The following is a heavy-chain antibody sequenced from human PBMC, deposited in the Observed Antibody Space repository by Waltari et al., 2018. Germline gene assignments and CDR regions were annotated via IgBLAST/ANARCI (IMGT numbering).Heavy chain of an antibody. Sequence: EVQLVQSGAEVKKPGESLKISCKGSGYSFTSYWIGWVRQMPGKGLEWMGIICPGYTETRYRPSFQGQVTTSADKSISTAYLQWSSLNASDTAMYYCARLPPHCGGDCYPAYWGQGTLVTVSS. D-gene: IGHD2-21*01. J-gene: IGHJ4*02. CDR1: GYSFTSYW. V-gene: IGHV5-51*01. CDR3: ARLPPHCGGDCYPAY. CDR2: ICPGYTET.